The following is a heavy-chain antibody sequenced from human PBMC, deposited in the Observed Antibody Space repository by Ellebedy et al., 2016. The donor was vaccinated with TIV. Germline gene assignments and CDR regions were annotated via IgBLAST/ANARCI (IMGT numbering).Heavy chain of an antibody. Sequence: GGSLRLSCKGSGYSFTNYWIGWVRQMPGKGLEWMGIIYPGDSDTRYNPSFQGQVTISADRSISTAYLQWSSLKASDTAIYFCARLMMEQQQSCLDPWGQGTLVTVSS. CDR3: ARLMMEQQQSCLDP. CDR2: IYPGDSDT. J-gene: IGHJ5*02. CDR1: GYSFTNYW. D-gene: IGHD6-13*01. V-gene: IGHV5-51*01.